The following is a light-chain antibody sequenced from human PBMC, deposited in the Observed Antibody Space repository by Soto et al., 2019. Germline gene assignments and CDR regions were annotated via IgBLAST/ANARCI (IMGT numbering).Light chain of an antibody. CDR3: QQHDNYPIT. J-gene: IGKJ4*01. Sequence: DILFSRSPPFPSASVRGKVPLSSRASRNIGSWLAWYQQKAGKAPNLLIYKASTLETGVPSRFSGSASGTEFTLTISSLQPDDFATYYCQQHDNYPITFGGGTKVDIK. CDR2: KAS. CDR1: RNIGSW. V-gene: IGKV1-5*03.